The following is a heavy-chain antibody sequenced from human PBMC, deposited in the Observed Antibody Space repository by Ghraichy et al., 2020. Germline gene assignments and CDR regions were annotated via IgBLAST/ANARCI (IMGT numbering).Heavy chain of an antibody. J-gene: IGHJ5*02. CDR2: INAGNGNT. V-gene: IGHV1-3*01. CDR3: ARAAMAKLWFGELLTSAWFDP. CDR1: GYTFTSYA. Sequence: ASVKVSCKASGYTFTSYAMHWVRQAPGQRLEWMGWINAGNGNTKYSQKFQGRVTITRDTSASTAYMELSSLRSEDTAVYYCARAAMAKLWFGELLTSAWFDPWGQGTLVTVSS. D-gene: IGHD3-10*01.